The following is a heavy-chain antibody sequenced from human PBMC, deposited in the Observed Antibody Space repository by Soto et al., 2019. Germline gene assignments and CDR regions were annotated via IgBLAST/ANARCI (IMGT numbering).Heavy chain of an antibody. CDR2: MKEDGGLE. Sequence: GGSLRLSCAASGFIFSDYWMTWVRQAPGKGLEWVANMKEDGGLEYYVDSVKGRFTISRDNAKNSLYLQMTNMDPVDTAIYYCARMFMSDTNCYNDAFDTWGQGTVVTVSS. D-gene: IGHD2-2*01. CDR1: GFIFSDYW. CDR3: ARMFMSDTNCYNDAFDT. V-gene: IGHV3-7*03. J-gene: IGHJ3*02.